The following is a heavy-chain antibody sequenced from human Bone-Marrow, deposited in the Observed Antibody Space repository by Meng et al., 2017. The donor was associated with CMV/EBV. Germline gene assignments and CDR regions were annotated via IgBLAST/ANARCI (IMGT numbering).Heavy chain of an antibody. CDR1: GFTFSSYE. CDR2: ISSSGSTI. J-gene: IGHJ4*02. Sequence: GGSLRLSCAASGFTFSSYEMNWVRQAPGKGLEWVSYISSSGSTIYYADSVKGGFTISRDNAKNSLYLQMNSLRAEDTAVYYCARDRKLEWLLYKSYWGQGTLVTVSS. CDR3: ARDRKLEWLLYKSY. D-gene: IGHD3-3*01. V-gene: IGHV3-48*03.